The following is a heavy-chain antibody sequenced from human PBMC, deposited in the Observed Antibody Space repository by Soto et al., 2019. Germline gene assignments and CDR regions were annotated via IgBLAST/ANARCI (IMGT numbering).Heavy chain of an antibody. Sequence: GGSLRLSCAASGFTFSSYWMHWVRQAPGKGLVWVSRINSDGSSTSYADSVKGRFTISRDNAKNTLYLQMNSPRAEDTAVYYCARLYCSASSCYSVGAFDIRGQGTMVTVSS. CDR2: INSDGSST. J-gene: IGHJ3*02. V-gene: IGHV3-74*01. D-gene: IGHD2-15*01. CDR3: ARLYCSASSCYSVGAFDI. CDR1: GFTFSSYW.